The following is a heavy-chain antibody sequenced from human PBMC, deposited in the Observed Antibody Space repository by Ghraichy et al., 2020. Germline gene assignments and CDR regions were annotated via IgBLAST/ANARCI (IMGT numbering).Heavy chain of an antibody. CDR2: IRSKAYNYAT. Sequence: GESLNISCAASGFSFSDSAVYWVRQSSGKGLEWLGRIRSKAYNYATTYAASVRGRFIISRDDSKNTAYLQMNNLKTEDTAVYYCTMPWCVETCYGMYVWGQGTTVTVSS. J-gene: IGHJ6*02. V-gene: IGHV3-73*01. D-gene: IGHD2-8*02. CDR1: GFSFSDSA. CDR3: TMPWCVETCYGMYV.